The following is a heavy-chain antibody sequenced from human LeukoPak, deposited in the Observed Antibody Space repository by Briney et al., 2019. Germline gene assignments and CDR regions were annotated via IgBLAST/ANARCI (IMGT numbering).Heavy chain of an antibody. CDR3: ASSTADDAFDI. V-gene: IGHV1-69*05. D-gene: IGHD5-18*01. J-gene: IGHJ3*02. CDR1: GGTFSSYA. CDR2: IIPIFGTA. Sequence: SVKVSYKASGGTFSSYAISWVRQAPGQGLEWMGGIIPIFGTANYAQKFQGRVTITTDESTSTAYMELSSLRSEDTAVYYCASSTADDAFDIWGQGTMVTVSS.